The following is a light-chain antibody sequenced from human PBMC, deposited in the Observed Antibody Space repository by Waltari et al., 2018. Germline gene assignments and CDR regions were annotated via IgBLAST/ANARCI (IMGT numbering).Light chain of an antibody. CDR1: QSISISY. CDR2: GAS. CDR3: QQYGASRLT. J-gene: IGKJ4*01. V-gene: IGKV3-20*01. Sequence: IVLTQSPGPLSLSPGERATLSCRASQSISISYLAWYQQKPGQSPRLLIYGASSRATGIPDRFSGRVSGTDFTLTISRLEPEDFAVYYCQQYGASRLTFGGGTKVEIK.